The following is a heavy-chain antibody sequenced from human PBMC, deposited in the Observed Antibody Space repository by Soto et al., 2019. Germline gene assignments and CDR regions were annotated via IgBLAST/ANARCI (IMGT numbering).Heavy chain of an antibody. D-gene: IGHD3-10*01. CDR2: IYYSGST. J-gene: IGHJ1*01. Sequence: PSETLSLTCTVSGGSVSSGSYYWSWIRQPPGKGLEWIGYIYYSGSTNYNPSLKSRVTISVDTSKNQFSLKLSSVTAADTAVYYCARETYYYGSGSLEDFQHWGQGTLVTVSS. CDR3: ARETYYYGSGSLEDFQH. V-gene: IGHV4-61*01. CDR1: GGSVSSGSYY.